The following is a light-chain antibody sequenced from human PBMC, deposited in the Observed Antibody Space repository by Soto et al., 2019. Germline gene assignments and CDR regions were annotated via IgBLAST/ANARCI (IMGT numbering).Light chain of an antibody. CDR3: MQALQTPPT. CDR2: LGS. V-gene: IGKV2-28*01. CDR1: QSLLHSNGYNY. J-gene: IGKJ4*01. Sequence: DIVMAQSPFSLPVTPGVPASISCRSSQSLLHSNGYNYLNWYLQKPGQSPQLLIYLGSNRGSGVPDRFSGSGSGTDFTLKISRVEAEDVGVYYCMQALQTPPTFGGGTKVEIK.